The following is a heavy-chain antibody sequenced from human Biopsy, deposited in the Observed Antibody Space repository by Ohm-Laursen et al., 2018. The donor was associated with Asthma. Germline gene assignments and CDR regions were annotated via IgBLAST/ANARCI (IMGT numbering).Heavy chain of an antibody. V-gene: IGHV3-33*05. CDR3: ARGLDYSGRSGFDY. CDR1: GFAFSSYG. J-gene: IGHJ4*02. CDR2: MSYDGSIK. D-gene: IGHD3-10*01. Sequence: SLRLSCTASGFAFSSYGMDWVRQAPGKGLEWVALMSYDGSIKDYADSVKGRFTISRDNSMNTLYLHMNSLRVEDTAVYYCARGLDYSGRSGFDYWGQGTLVIVSS.